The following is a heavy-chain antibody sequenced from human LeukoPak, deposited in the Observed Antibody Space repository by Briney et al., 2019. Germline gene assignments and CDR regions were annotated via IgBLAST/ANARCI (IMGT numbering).Heavy chain of an antibody. J-gene: IGHJ5*02. CDR1: GGSISSYY. D-gene: IGHD1-7*01. V-gene: IGHV4-4*07. Sequence: PSETLSLTCTVSGGSISSYYWSWIRQPAGKGLEWIGRIYTSGSTNYNPSLKSRVTISVDTSKNQFSLKLSSVTAADTAVYYCARDYLAGTGPTGFDPWGQGTLVTVSS. CDR2: IYTSGST. CDR3: ARDYLAGTGPTGFDP.